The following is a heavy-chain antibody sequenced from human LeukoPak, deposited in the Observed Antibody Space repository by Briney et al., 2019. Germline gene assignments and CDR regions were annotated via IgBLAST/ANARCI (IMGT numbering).Heavy chain of an antibody. V-gene: IGHV4-4*07. Sequence: SGTLPLTCTVSGGSISSYYWTWIRQPAAKELQWIRRIYSSGNTNYNPSPKSRGTISVDTSKNQFSLKFGSVTAADTAVYYCARGAYLGDSSSWYYFDYCGQGTLVTVSS. CDR3: ARGAYLGDSSSWYYFDY. CDR2: IYSSGNT. D-gene: IGHD6-13*01. CDR1: GGSISSYY. J-gene: IGHJ4*02.